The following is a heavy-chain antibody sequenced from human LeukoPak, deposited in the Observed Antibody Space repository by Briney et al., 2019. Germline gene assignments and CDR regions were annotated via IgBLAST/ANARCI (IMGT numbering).Heavy chain of an antibody. CDR1: GGSISSSSYY. J-gene: IGHJ4*02. D-gene: IGHD1-26*01. V-gene: IGHV4-39*01. Sequence: PSETLSLTCAVSGGSISSSSYYWGWIRQPPGKGLEWIGSIYYSGRTYYNPSLKSRVTISVDTSKNQFSLKLSSVTAAHAAVYYCARLVSGGATDYWARGTRDSVPS. CDR2: IYYSGRT. CDR3: ARLVSGGATDY.